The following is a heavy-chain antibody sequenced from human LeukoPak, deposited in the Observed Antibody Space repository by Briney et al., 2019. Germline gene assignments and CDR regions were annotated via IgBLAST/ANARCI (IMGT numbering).Heavy chain of an antibody. CDR3: ARYCSSTSCHEEIFDY. CDR1: GYSFTNYY. J-gene: IGHJ4*02. Sequence: ASVKVSCKASGYSFTNYYMHWVRQAPGQGLEWMGVINPSGGSTSYAQKFQGRVTMTRDTFTSTVYMELSSLRSEDTAVYYCARYCSSTSCHEEIFDYWGQGTLVTVSS. V-gene: IGHV1-46*01. CDR2: INPSGGST. D-gene: IGHD2-2*01.